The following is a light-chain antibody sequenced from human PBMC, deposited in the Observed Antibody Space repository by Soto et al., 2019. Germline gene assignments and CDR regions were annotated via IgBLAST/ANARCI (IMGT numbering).Light chain of an antibody. Sequence: QSVLTQPASVSGSPGQAITISCTGTSSDIGAYDYVSWYQQYPGKVPNLIIYEVRFRPSGVSNRFSGSKSGNTASLTISGLQTEDEADYYCGSYASASLIFGGGTKVPVL. CDR3: GSYASASLI. V-gene: IGLV2-14*01. CDR2: EVR. CDR1: SSDIGAYDY. J-gene: IGLJ2*01.